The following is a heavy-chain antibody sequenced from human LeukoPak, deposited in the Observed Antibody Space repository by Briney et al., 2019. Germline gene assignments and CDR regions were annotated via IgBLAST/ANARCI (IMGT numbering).Heavy chain of an antibody. J-gene: IGHJ4*02. CDR3: ARDGPAVMVDFDY. V-gene: IGHV1-2*02. D-gene: IGHD2-2*01. Sequence: ASVKVPCKASGYTFTAYYLYWVRQAPGQGLEWMGWIHPNSGGTNSAQKFQGRVTLTRDTSISTAYMELSRLTSDDTAVYYCARDGPAVMVDFDYWGQGTLVTVSS. CDR2: IHPNSGGT. CDR1: GYTFTAYY.